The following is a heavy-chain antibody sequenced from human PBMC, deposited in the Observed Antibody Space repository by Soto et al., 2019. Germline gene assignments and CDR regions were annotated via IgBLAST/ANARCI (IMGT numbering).Heavy chain of an antibody. CDR2: INHSGIT. D-gene: IGHD3-3*01. CDR3: ARGSVDYNLWSGYYSRLYYFDF. J-gene: IGHJ4*02. CDR1: GGSFSGYY. V-gene: IGHV4-34*01. Sequence: QVHLQQWGAGLLKSSETLSLTCAVYGGSFSGYYWSWIRPPPGKGLEWIGEINHSGITNYNPSLNSGVTISVDTSKHQFSLNLTSMTAADTAVYYCARGSVDYNLWSGYYSRLYYFDFWGQVTLVTVSS.